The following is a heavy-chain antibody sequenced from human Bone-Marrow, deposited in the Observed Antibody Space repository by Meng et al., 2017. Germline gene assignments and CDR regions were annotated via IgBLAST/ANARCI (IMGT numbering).Heavy chain of an antibody. Sequence: GGSLRLSCAASGFTFSSYAMHWVRQAPGKGLEWVAVISYDGSNKYYADSVKGRFTISRDNSKNTLYLQMNSLRAEDTAVYYCARGLRVVRGVISEYFQHWGQGTLVTVSS. CDR3: ARGLRVVRGVISEYFQH. J-gene: IGHJ1*01. D-gene: IGHD3-10*01. V-gene: IGHV3-30*04. CDR1: GFTFSSYA. CDR2: ISYDGSNK.